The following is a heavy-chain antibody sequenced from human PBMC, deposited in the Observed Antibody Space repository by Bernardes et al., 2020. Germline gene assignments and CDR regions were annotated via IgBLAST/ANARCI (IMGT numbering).Heavy chain of an antibody. CDR1: GFTFSIYC. V-gene: IGHV3-7*01. J-gene: IGHJ6*02. D-gene: IGHD5-18*01. Sequence: GGSLRLSCVASGFTFSIYCMSWVRQAPGKGLEWVSNIKQNGSEKYYVDSVKGRFTISRDNAKNSLYLQMNNLRAEDTAVYYCANRRAVTPQSYYYYGMDVRGHGPTVTVAS. CDR2: IKQNGSEK. CDR3: ANRRAVTPQSYYYYGMDV.